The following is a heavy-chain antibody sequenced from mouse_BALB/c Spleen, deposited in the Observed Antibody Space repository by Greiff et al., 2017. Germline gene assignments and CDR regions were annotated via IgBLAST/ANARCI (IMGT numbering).Heavy chain of an antibody. Sequence: DVMLVESGGGLVQPGGSRKLSCAASGFTFSSFGMHWVRQAPGKGLEWVAYISSGSSTIYYADTVKGRFTISRDNPKNTLFLQMTSLRSEDTAMHYYERDYDRAMDDWGEGTSVTVSS. CDR1: GFTFSSFG. D-gene: IGHD1-1*01. CDR3: ERDYDRAMDD. CDR2: ISSGSSTI. J-gene: IGHJ4*01. V-gene: IGHV5-17*02.